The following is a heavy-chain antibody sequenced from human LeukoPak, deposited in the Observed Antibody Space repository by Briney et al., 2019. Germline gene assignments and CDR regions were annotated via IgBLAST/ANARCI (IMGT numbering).Heavy chain of an antibody. J-gene: IGHJ4*02. CDR3: ARDQEGFDY. Sequence: ASVKVSCTASGYTFTINYIHWVRQAPGQGLEWMGMIYPRDGSTSYAQKFQGRVTVTRDTSTSTAHMELSGLRSEDTAVYYCARDQEGFDYWGQGTLVTVSS. V-gene: IGHV1-46*01. CDR2: IYPRDGST. CDR1: GYTFTINY.